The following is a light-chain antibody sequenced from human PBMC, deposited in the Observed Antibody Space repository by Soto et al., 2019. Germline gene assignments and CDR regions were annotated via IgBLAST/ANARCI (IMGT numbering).Light chain of an antibody. V-gene: IGKV3-20*01. Sequence: EIVLTQSPGTQSLSPGQRATLSCRASQSVSSGYLAWYQLRPGQAPRLLIYGASSRATGIPDRFSGSGSGTDFTLTISSLEPEDFAVYYCQQYGSSPETFGQGTKLEIK. CDR3: QQYGSSPET. J-gene: IGKJ2*01. CDR2: GAS. CDR1: QSVSSGY.